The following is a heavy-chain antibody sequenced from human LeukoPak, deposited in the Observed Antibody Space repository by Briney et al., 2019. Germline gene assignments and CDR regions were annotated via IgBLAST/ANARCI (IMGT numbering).Heavy chain of an antibody. V-gene: IGHV1-24*01. J-gene: IGHJ4*02. D-gene: IGHD4-17*01. CDR1: GYTLTELS. CDR3: ATRREKHDYGDYWELDY. Sequence: ASVKVSCKVSGYTLTELSMHWVRQAPGKGLEWMGGFDPEDGKTIYAQKFQGRVTMTEDTSTDTAYMELSSLRSEDTAVYYCATRREKHDYGDYWELDYWGQGTLVTVSS. CDR2: FDPEDGKT.